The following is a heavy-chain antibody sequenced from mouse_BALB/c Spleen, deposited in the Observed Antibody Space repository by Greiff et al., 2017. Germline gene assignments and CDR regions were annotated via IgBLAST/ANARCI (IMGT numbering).Heavy chain of an antibody. CDR3: AREGLLRFDY. CDR1: GFSLTSYG. J-gene: IGHJ3*01. V-gene: IGHV2-9*02. CDR2: IWAGGST. Sequence: QVQLKESGPGLVAPSQCLSISCTVSGFSLTSYGVHWVRQPPGKGLEWLGVIWAGGSTNYNSALMSRLSISKDNSKSQVFLKMNSLQTDDTAMYYCAREGLLRFDYWGQGTLVTVSA. D-gene: IGHD2-3*01.